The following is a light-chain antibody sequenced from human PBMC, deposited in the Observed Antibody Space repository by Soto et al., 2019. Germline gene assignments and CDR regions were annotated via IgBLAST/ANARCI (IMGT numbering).Light chain of an antibody. V-gene: IGKV3-20*01. CDR3: QQFGT. CDR2: GAS. CDR1: QSVSSSY. Sequence: EIVLTQSPGTLSLSPGERATLSCRASQSVSSSYLAWYQQKPGQAPRLLIYGASSRATGIPDRFSGSGTGTDYTLTICRLEPEDFAVYYCQQFGTFGPGTKVEIK. J-gene: IGKJ1*01.